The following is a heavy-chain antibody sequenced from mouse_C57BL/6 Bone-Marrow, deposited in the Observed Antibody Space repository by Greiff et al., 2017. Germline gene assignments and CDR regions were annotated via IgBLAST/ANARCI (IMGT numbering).Heavy chain of an antibody. CDR1: GYTFTSYW. V-gene: IGHV1-50*01. Sequence: QVQLQQPGAELVQPGASVKLSCKASGYTFTSYWMQWVKQRPGQGLEWIGEIDPSDSYTNYNQQFKGQATLTVDTSSSTAYMQLSSLTSEDSAVYYCARDDDYELDYLGQGTTLTVSS. CDR3: ARDDDYELDY. CDR2: IDPSDSYT. J-gene: IGHJ2*01. D-gene: IGHD2-4*01.